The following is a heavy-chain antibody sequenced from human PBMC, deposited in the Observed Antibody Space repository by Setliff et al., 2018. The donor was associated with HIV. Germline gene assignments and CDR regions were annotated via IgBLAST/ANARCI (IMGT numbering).Heavy chain of an antibody. CDR2: VFYRGST. D-gene: IGHD1-1*01. CDR3: ARQGRALQTPRVGLEY. Sequence: SETLSLTCPVSGYSLSSGYYWAWIRQPLGKGLEWIGSVFYRGSTYYNPSLKSRLTMSIDTSNNQFSLKLSSVTVADTAVYYCARQGRALQTPRVGLEYWGQGMLVTVSS. J-gene: IGHJ4*02. V-gene: IGHV4-38-2*01. CDR1: GYSLSSGYY.